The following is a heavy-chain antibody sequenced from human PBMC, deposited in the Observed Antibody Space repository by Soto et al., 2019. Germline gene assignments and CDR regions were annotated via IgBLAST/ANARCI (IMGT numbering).Heavy chain of an antibody. CDR1: GGSISSYY. D-gene: IGHD3-9*01. Sequence: PSETLSLTCTVSGGSISSYYWSWIRQPPGKGLEWIGYIYYSGSTNYNPSLKSRVTLSVDTSKNQFSLKLSSVTAADTAVYYCARAYDILTGYPGGYYYYGMDVWGQGTTVTVSS. V-gene: IGHV4-59*01. CDR2: IYYSGST. J-gene: IGHJ6*02. CDR3: ARAYDILTGYPGGYYYYGMDV.